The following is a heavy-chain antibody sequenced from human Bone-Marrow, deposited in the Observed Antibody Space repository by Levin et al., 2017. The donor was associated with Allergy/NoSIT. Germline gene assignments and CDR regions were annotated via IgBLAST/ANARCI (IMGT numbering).Heavy chain of an antibody. J-gene: IGHJ4*02. V-gene: IGHV4-59*01. CDR1: GGSTGGYY. CDR2: IHYSGST. CDR3: ARVKYCSTTDCPMVFDY. D-gene: IGHD2-2*01. Sequence: GSLRLSCTVTGGSTGGYYWSWIRRPPGKGLEWIGYIHYSGSTNYNPLLESRVTISVDSSKNQFTLKLTSVTAADTAVYYCARVKYCSTTDCPMVFDYWGQGSLVTVSS.